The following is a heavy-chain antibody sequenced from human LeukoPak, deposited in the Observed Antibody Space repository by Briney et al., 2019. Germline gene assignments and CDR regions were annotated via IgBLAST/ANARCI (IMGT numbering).Heavy chain of an antibody. Sequence: ASVKVSCKASGYTFTSYYMHWVRQAPGQGLEWMGIINPSGGSTSYAQKFQGRVTMTRDTSISTAYMELSRLRSDDTAVYYCASSGGYYDSSGLDYWGQGTLVTVSS. V-gene: IGHV1-46*01. CDR1: GYTFTSYY. D-gene: IGHD3-22*01. CDR2: INPSGGST. CDR3: ASSGGYYDSSGLDY. J-gene: IGHJ4*02.